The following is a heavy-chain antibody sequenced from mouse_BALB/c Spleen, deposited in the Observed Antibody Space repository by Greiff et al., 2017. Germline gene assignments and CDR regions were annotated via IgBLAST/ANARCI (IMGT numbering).Heavy chain of an antibody. CDR3: ARDYYSSSWYFDV. CDR1: GFNIKDTY. V-gene: IGHV14-3*02. Sequence: EVQLQQSGAELVKPGASVKLSCTASGFNIKDTYMHWVKQRPEQGLEWIGRIDPANGNTKYDPKFQGKATITADTSSNTAYLQLSSLTSEDTAVYYCARDYYSSSWYFDVWGAGTTVTVSS. D-gene: IGHD1-1*01. CDR2: IDPANGNT. J-gene: IGHJ1*01.